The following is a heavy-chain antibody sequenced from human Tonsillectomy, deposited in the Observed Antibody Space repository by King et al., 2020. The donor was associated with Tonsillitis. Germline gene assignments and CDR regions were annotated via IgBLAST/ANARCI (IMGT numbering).Heavy chain of an antibody. CDR2: ISSSSSYI. CDR1: GFTFSSYS. J-gene: IGHJ6*02. V-gene: IGHV3-21*01. D-gene: IGHD5-18*01. Sequence: VQLVESGGGLVKPGGSLRLSCAASGFTFSSYSMNWVRQAPGKGLEWVSSISSSSSYIYYADSVKGRFTISRDNAKNSLYLQMNSLRAEDTAVYYCARSDDTAMAYYYYYGIDVWGQGTTVTVSS. CDR3: ARSDDTAMAYYYYYGIDV.